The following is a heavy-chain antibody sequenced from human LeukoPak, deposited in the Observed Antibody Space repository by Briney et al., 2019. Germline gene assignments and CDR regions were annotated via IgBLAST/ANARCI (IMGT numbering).Heavy chain of an antibody. V-gene: IGHV3-21*01. CDR1: GFTFSSYS. J-gene: IGHJ3*02. CDR2: ISSSSSYI. Sequence: GGSLRLSCAASGFTFSSYSMNWVRQAPGKGLEWVSSISSSSSYIYYADSVKGRFTISRDNAKNSLYLQMNSLRAEDTAVYYCARDISVATINDAFDIWGQGTMVTVSS. CDR3: ARDISVATINDAFDI. D-gene: IGHD5-12*01.